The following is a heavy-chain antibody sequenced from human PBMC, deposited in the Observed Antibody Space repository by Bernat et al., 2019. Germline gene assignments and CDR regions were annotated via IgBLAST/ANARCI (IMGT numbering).Heavy chain of an antibody. J-gene: IGHJ4*02. Sequence: EVQLVESGGGLVQPGGSLKLSCAASGFTFSASAMHWVRQASGRGLEWVGRIRSKGNSYATTYAASVQGRFTISRDDLKDTAYLQMNSLKTEDTAVYHCISRRYCGGDCYFDYWGQGTLVTVSS. V-gene: IGHV3-73*02. CDR3: ISRRYCGGDCYFDY. CDR1: GFTFSASA. D-gene: IGHD2-21*01. CDR2: IRSKGNSYAT.